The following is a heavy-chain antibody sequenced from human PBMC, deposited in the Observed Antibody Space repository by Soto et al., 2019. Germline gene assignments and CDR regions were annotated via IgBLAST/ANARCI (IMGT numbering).Heavy chain of an antibody. CDR1: GGTFSSYA. Sequence: ASVKVSCKASGGTFSSYAISWVRQAPGQGLEWMGGIIPIFGTANYAQKFQGRVTITADESTSTAYMELSSLRSEDTAVYYCARDWDSSSWFDYWGQGTLVTVSS. CDR3: ARDWDSSSWFDY. D-gene: IGHD6-13*01. CDR2: IIPIFGTA. V-gene: IGHV1-69*13. J-gene: IGHJ4*02.